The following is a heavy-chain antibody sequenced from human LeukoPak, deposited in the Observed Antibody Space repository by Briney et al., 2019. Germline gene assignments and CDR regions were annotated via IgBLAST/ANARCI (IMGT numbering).Heavy chain of an antibody. V-gene: IGHV4-4*02. J-gene: IGHJ4*02. D-gene: IGHD5-12*01. CDR3: ARGYSGYTIPGH. CDR2: IYHSGST. CDR1: GGSISSSNW. Sequence: SGTLSLTCAVSGGSISSSNWWSWVRQPPGKGLEWIGEIYHSGSTNYNPSVKSRVTISVDTSKNQFSLKLSSVTAADTAVYYCARGYSGYTIPGHWGQGTLVTVSS.